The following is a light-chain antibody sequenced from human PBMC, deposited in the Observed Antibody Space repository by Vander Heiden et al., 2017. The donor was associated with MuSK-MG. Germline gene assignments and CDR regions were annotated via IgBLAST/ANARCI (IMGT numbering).Light chain of an antibody. Sequence: DIQMTQSPSSLPASVGDSVTITCRASQNIRNDVNWYQQKPGKAPYLLIYTASRLQTGVPSRFSGSGSGTDFTLTISGLQREDFATYFCQQSDNTPYTFGQGTRLEIK. J-gene: IGKJ2*01. V-gene: IGKV1-39*01. CDR1: QNIRND. CDR2: TAS. CDR3: QQSDNTPYT.